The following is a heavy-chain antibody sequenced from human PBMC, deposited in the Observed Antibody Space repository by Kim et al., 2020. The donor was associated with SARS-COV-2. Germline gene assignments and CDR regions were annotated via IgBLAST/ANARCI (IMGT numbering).Heavy chain of an antibody. CDR3: ARGGGAYPGSIPWGSGFDY. V-gene: IGHV1-46*01. CDR2: INPSGGST. Sequence: ASVKVSCKASGYTFTSYYMHWVRQAPGQGLEWMGIINPSGGSTSYAQKFQGRVTMTRDTSTSTVYMELSSLRSEDTAVYYCARGGGAYPGSIPWGSGFDYWGQGTLVTVSS. J-gene: IGHJ4*02. D-gene: IGHD3-16*01. CDR1: GYTFTSYY.